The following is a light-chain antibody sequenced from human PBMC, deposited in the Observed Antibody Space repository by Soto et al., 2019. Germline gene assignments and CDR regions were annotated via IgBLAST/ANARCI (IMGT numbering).Light chain of an antibody. CDR2: QNN. CDR3: LAWDTSPRAWV. CDR1: SSDMENYA. J-gene: IGLJ3*02. Sequence: QSVLTQPPSVSAAPGQKVAISCSGSSSDMENYAVCWHQQLPGTAPKFLIYQNNKRPSGIPDRFSGSKSDTSATLDITGLWPEDEADYYYLAWDTSPRAWVLGGGTKVTV. V-gene: IGLV1-51*02.